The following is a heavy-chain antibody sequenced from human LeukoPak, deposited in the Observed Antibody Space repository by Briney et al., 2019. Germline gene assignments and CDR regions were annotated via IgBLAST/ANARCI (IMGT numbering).Heavy chain of an antibody. CDR3: ARDGPFGTVRGVPVYYFDY. V-gene: IGHV3-21*01. D-gene: IGHD3-10*01. Sequence: PGGSLRLSCAASGFTFSSYSMNWVRQAPGKGLEWVSSISSSSSYIYYADSVKGRFTISRDNAKNSLYLQMNSLRAEDTAVYYCARDGPFGTVRGVPVYYFDYWGQGTLVTVS. CDR1: GFTFSSYS. CDR2: ISSSSSYI. J-gene: IGHJ4*02.